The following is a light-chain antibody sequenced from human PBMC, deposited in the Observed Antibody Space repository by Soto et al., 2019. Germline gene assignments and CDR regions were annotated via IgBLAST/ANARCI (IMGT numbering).Light chain of an antibody. CDR2: GAS. J-gene: IGKJ1*01. CDR3: QQYGSSPPT. Sequence: EIVVTQSPGTLSLSPGERATLSCRASQSVSSSYLAWYQQKPGQAPRLLIYGASSRATGIPDRFSGSGSGTDFTLTISRLEPKDFAVYYCQQYGSSPPTFGQGTKVEIK. V-gene: IGKV3-20*01. CDR1: QSVSSSY.